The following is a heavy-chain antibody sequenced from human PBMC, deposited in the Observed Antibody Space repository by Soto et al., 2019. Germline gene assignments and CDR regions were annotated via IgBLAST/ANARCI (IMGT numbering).Heavy chain of an antibody. D-gene: IGHD2-2*01. CDR3: TRDLVPAAYYYYGRDV. Sequence: GGSRRLSCTASGFTFGDYAMSWVRQAPGKGLEWVGFIRSKAYVGTTEYAASVKGRFNISRDDSKSIAYLQMNSLKTEDTAVYYCTRDLVPAAYYYYGRDVWGKGTTVTVSS. J-gene: IGHJ6*04. CDR2: IRSKAYVGTT. V-gene: IGHV3-49*04. CDR1: GFTFGDYA.